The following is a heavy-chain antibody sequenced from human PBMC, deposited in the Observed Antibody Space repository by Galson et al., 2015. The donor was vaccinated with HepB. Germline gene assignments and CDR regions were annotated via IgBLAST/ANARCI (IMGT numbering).Heavy chain of an antibody. CDR3: AKLSQIIDY. J-gene: IGHJ4*02. D-gene: IGHD6-6*01. CDR1: GFTFRDSW. Sequence: SLRLSCAVSGFTFRDSWMAWVRQAPGKGLEYVAKIKYDGSEQYYEDSMKGRFTISRDNSKNTLYLQMNSLRAEDTAVYYCAKLSQIIDYWGQGTLVTVSS. CDR2: IKYDGSEQ. V-gene: IGHV3-7*01.